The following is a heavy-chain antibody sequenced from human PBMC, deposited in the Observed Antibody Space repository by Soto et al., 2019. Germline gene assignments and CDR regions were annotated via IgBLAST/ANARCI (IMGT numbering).Heavy chain of an antibody. Sequence: SETLSLTCTVSGGSISSGGYYWSWIRQHPGKGLEWIGYIYYSGSTYYNPSLKSRVTISVDTSKNQFSLKLSSVTAADTAVYYCARLGQLVNNFDCWGQGTLVTVSS. CDR2: IYYSGST. J-gene: IGHJ4*02. CDR1: GGSISSGGYY. D-gene: IGHD6-13*01. CDR3: ARLGQLVNNFDC. V-gene: IGHV4-31*03.